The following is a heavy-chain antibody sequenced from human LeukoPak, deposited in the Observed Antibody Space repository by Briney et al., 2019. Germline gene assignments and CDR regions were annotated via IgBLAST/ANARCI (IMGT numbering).Heavy chain of an antibody. D-gene: IGHD3-9*01. CDR2: ISGYNGNT. Sequence: RASVKVSCKASGYTLTSYGISWVRQAPGQGLEWMGWISGYNGNTNYAQKLQGRVTMITDTSTSTAYMELRSLRSDDTAVYYCARDYLYDFLTGYYSDYWGQGTLVTVSS. CDR3: ARDYLYDFLTGYYSDY. V-gene: IGHV1-18*04. CDR1: GYTLTSYG. J-gene: IGHJ4*02.